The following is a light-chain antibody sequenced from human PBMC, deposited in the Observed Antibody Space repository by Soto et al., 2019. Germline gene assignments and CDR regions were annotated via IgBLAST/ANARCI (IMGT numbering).Light chain of an antibody. CDR3: CSYAGSSTPLV. J-gene: IGLJ1*01. CDR2: EGS. V-gene: IGLV2-23*01. Sequence: QSVLTQPASVSGSPGQSITISCTGTSSDVGSYNLVSWYQQHPGKAPKLMIYEGSQRPSGVSNRFSGSKSGNTASLTISGLQAEDEADYYCCSYAGSSTPLVFGTGTKVTVL. CDR1: SSDVGSYNL.